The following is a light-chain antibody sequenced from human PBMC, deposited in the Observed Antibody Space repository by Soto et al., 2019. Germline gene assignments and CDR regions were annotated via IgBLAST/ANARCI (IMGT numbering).Light chain of an antibody. Sequence: QSALTQPASVSGSPGQSITISCTGTSSDVGGYNYVSWYQQNPGKAPKLMIYDVNNRPSWVSDRFSGSKSGNTASLTISGIKAEDEADYYCSSYTSGSTRVVGTGTELTVL. J-gene: IGLJ1*01. CDR2: DVN. V-gene: IGLV2-14*01. CDR3: SSYTSGSTRV. CDR1: SSDVGGYNY.